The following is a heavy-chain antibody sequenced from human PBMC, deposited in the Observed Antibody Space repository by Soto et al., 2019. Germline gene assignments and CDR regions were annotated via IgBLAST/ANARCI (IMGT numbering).Heavy chain of an antibody. D-gene: IGHD6-6*01. CDR1: GFTVSSNY. CDR2: IYSGAST. Sequence: GGSLRLSCAASGFTVSSNYMSWVRQAPGKGLEWVSVIYSGASTYYADSVKGRFTISRDNSKNTLYLQMNSLRAEDTAVYYCALYSSSSGFDYWGQGTLVTVSS. CDR3: ALYSSSSGFDY. V-gene: IGHV3-53*01. J-gene: IGHJ4*02.